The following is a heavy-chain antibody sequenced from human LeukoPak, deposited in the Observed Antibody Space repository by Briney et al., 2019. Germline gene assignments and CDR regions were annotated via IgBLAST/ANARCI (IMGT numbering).Heavy chain of an antibody. J-gene: IGHJ4*02. CDR2: ISWNSGSI. Sequence: GGSLRLSCAASGFTFDDYAMHWVRQAPGKGLEWASGISWNSGSIGYADSVKGRFTISRDNAKNSLYLQMNSLRAEDTALYYCAKDGVYSGYGRLDYWGQGTLVTVSS. V-gene: IGHV3-9*01. D-gene: IGHD5-12*01. CDR3: AKDGVYSGYGRLDY. CDR1: GFTFDDYA.